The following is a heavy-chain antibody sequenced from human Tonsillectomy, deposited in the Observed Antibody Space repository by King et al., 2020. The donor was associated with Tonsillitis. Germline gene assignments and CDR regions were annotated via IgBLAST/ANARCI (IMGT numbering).Heavy chain of an antibody. CDR3: ARAPMTTRYFDY. J-gene: IGHJ4*02. Sequence: VQLVESGAEVKKPGSSVKVSCKASGGTFSTYAISWVRQAPGQGLEWMGGIIPIFGTENYAQKSQGRVTITADESTSTAYMERSSLRSEDTAVYYCARAPMTTRYFDYWGQGTLVTVSS. CDR2: IIPIFGTE. V-gene: IGHV1-69*01. D-gene: IGHD4-11*01. CDR1: GGTFSTYA.